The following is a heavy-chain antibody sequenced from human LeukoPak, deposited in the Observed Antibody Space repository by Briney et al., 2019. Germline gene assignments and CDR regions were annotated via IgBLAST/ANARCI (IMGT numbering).Heavy chain of an antibody. CDR2: ISSSSSYI. Sequence: GGSLRLSCAASGFTFSSYSMNWVRQAPGKGLEWVSSISSSSSYIYYADSVKGRFTISRDNAKNSLYLQMNSLRAEDTAVYYCARDQGAVAGMDYWGQGTLVTVSS. V-gene: IGHV3-21*01. CDR1: GFTFSSYS. J-gene: IGHJ4*02. D-gene: IGHD6-19*01. CDR3: ARDQGAVAGMDY.